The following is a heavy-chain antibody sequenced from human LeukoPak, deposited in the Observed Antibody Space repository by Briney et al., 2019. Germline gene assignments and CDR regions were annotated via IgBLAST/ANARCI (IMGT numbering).Heavy chain of an antibody. J-gene: IGHJ2*01. CDR1: ELTFSDYY. CDR2: ISNDGRTI. Sequence: GGSLRLSCAASELTFSDYYMSWVRQAPGKGLEWISYISNDGRTILYADSVKGRFTISRDNTKNSLYLQMKSLRAEDTAVYFCAREAVSRRTPYWYFDLWGRGTLVTVSS. V-gene: IGHV3-11*01. CDR3: AREAVSRRTPYWYFDL. D-gene: IGHD1-14*01.